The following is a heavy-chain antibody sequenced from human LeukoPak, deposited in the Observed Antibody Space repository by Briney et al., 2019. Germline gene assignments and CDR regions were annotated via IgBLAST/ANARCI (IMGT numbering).Heavy chain of an antibody. CDR3: AGISVGSGTSGSFDP. D-gene: IGHD3-3*02. J-gene: IGHJ5*02. Sequence: SGTLSLTCAVSGGSISRSNWWSWVRQPPGKGLEGIGEIYHSGSSNYHPSLSSRVIISEDKTKNQFSMMRSSVAAAETAVYYGAGISVGSGTSGSFDPWGQGTLVTVSS. V-gene: IGHV4-4*02. CDR2: IYHSGSS. CDR1: GGSISRSNW.